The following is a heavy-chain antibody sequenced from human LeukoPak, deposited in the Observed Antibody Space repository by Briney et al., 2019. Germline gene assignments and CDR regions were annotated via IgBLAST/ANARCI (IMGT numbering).Heavy chain of an antibody. Sequence: PSETLSLTCTVSGGSISSGGYYWSWIRQHPGKGLEWIVYIYYSGSTYYNPSLKSRVTISVDTSKNQFSLKLSSVTAADTAVYYCARGGDIVVVPAAIPHWFDHWGQGTLVTVSS. CDR2: IYYSGST. D-gene: IGHD2-2*01. CDR3: ARGGDIVVVPAAIPHWFDH. J-gene: IGHJ5*02. V-gene: IGHV4-31*03. CDR1: GGSISSGGYY.